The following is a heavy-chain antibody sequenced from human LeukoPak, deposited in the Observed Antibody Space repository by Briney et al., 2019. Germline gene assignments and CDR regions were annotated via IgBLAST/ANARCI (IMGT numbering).Heavy chain of an antibody. V-gene: IGHV1-2*02. J-gene: IGHJ4*02. CDR2: INANSGGT. D-gene: IGHD1-26*01. CDR1: LYTFTGYF. Sequence: ASVKVSCKSSLYTFTGYFMHGVRQAPGQELEGMGWINANSGGTSYAQKFPGRVTMTRDTSISTAYMELSRLRSDHTAVYYCAREWETVGATRVFDYWGQGPLVTVSS. CDR3: AREWETVGATRVFDY.